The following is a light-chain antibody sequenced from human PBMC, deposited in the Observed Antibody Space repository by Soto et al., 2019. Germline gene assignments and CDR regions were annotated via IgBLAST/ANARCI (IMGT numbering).Light chain of an antibody. CDR1: QTISSW. CDR3: QHYNSYSWS. CDR2: KAS. Sequence: DIQMTQSPSTLSGSVGDRVTITCRASQTISSWLAWYQQKPGKAPKLLIYKASTLKSGVPSRFSGSGSGTECTLSISSLQPDDFAAYYCQHYNSYSWSFGQGTKVEL. V-gene: IGKV1-5*03. J-gene: IGKJ1*01.